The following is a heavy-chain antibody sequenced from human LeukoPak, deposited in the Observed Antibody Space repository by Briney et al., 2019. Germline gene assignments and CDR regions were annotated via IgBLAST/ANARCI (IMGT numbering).Heavy chain of an antibody. CDR2: IQQDGSET. D-gene: IGHD3-16*01. J-gene: IGHJ4*02. V-gene: IGHV3-7*01. Sequence: PGGSLRLSCAASGFSFGIYWMSWVRQAPGKGLEWVAYIQQDGSETYYADSVKGRFTISRDNAKNSLHLQMNSLRVEDTAVYYCARDGGGSDYWGQGTQVTVSS. CDR3: ARDGGGSDY. CDR1: GFSFGIYW.